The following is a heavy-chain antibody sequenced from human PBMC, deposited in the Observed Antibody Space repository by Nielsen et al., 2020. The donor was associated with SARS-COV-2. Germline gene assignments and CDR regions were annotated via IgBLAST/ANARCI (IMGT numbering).Heavy chain of an antibody. CDR2: ISWNSGSI. Sequence: GGSLRLSCAASGFTFDDYAMHWVRQAPGKGLEWVSGISWNSGSIGYADSVKGRFTISRDNAKNSLYLQMNSLRAEDTAVYYCAREEVDLWGRGTLVTVSS. CDR1: GFTFDDYA. J-gene: IGHJ2*01. CDR3: AREEVDL. V-gene: IGHV3-9*01.